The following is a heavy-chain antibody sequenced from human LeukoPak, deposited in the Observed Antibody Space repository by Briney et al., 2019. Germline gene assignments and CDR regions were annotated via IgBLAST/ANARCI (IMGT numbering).Heavy chain of an antibody. V-gene: IGHV1-69*13. J-gene: IGHJ3*02. D-gene: IGHD3-3*01. CDR1: GGTFSSYA. Sequence: SVKVSCKASGGTFSSYAIRWVPKAPGQGLKSMGGIIPIFGTANYAQKFQGRVTITADESTSTAYMELSSLRSEDTAVYYCARGKLRYAFDIWGQGTMVTVSS. CDR3: ARGKLRYAFDI. CDR2: IIPIFGTA.